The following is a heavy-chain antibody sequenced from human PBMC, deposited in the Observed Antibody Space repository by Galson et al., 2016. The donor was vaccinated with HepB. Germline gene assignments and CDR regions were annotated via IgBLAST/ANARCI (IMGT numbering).Heavy chain of an antibody. CDR1: GFTFRSYG. J-gene: IGHJ6*02. CDR3: AKDHYDFWSGQRNYFGMDV. V-gene: IGHV3-30*18. CDR2: ISYDGSNN. Sequence: SLRLSCAASGFTFRSYGIHWVRQAPGKGLEWVALISYDGSNNYYADSVRGRFTISRDNSKNTLYLQMNSLRAEDTAIDFCAKDHYDFWSGQRNYFGMDVWGRGTTVTVSS. D-gene: IGHD3-3*01.